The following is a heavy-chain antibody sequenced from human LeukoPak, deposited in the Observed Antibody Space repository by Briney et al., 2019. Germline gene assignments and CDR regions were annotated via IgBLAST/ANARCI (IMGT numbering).Heavy chain of an antibody. CDR1: GGSISSSNW. V-gene: IGHV4-4*02. CDR2: IYYSGST. CDR3: ARLSSLANIAARGRTWFDP. Sequence: PSETLSLTCAVSGGSISSSNWWSWVRQPPGKGLEWIGHIYYSGSTNYSPSLKSRVTISVDTSKNQFSLKLTSVTAADTAVYFCARLSSLANIAARGRTWFDPWGQGSLVTVSS. J-gene: IGHJ5*02. D-gene: IGHD6-6*01.